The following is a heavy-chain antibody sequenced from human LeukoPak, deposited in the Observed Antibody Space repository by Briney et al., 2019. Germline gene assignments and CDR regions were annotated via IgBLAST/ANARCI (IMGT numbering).Heavy chain of an antibody. J-gene: IGHJ4*02. CDR3: AKTPARYYFDY. CDR1: GFTFSSYA. CDR2: ISGSGGST. V-gene: IGHV3-23*01. D-gene: IGHD3-10*01. Sequence: GGSLRLSCAASGFTFSSYALSWVRQAPGKGLEWVSGISGSGGSTYYADSVKGRFTISRDNSKNTLYLQMSSLRAEDTAVYYCAKTPARYYFDYWGQGTLVTVSS.